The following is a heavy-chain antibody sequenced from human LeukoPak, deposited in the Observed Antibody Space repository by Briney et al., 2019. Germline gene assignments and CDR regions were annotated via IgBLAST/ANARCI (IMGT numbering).Heavy chain of an antibody. CDR3: AKDTVVPAAMTLDP. Sequence: GGSLRLSCAASGFTFSSYAMSWVRQAPEKGLEWVSAISGSGGSTYYADSVKGRFTISRDNSKNTLYLQMNSLRAEDTAVYYCAKDTVVPAAMTLDPWGQGTLVTVSS. V-gene: IGHV3-23*01. CDR2: ISGSGGST. CDR1: GFTFSSYA. J-gene: IGHJ5*02. D-gene: IGHD2-2*01.